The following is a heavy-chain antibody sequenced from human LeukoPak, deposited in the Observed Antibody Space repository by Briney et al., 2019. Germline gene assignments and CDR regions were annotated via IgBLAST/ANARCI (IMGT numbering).Heavy chain of an antibody. D-gene: IGHD2-21*01. CDR2: VYYSGST. CDR1: GGSVSSYY. Sequence: SETLSLTCTVSGGSVSSYYWSWMRQSPGKGLEWIGYVYYSGSTNHNPALKSRVTISLDTSENQFSLKLSSVTAADTAVYYCAREANSPTARYWYFDLWGRGTQVTVSS. J-gene: IGHJ2*01. CDR3: AREANSPTARYWYFDL. V-gene: IGHV4-59*02.